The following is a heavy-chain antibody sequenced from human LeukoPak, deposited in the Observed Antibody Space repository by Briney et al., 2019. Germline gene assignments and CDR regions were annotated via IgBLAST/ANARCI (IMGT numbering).Heavy chain of an antibody. CDR2: IYSGGST. Sequence: GGSLRLSCAASGFTVSSNYMSWVRQAPGKGLEWVSVIYSGGSTYYADSVKGRFTISRDNSKNTLYLQMNSLRAEDTAVYYCARGGRTMVRGVRFYYYYGMDVWGQGTTVTVSS. V-gene: IGHV3-53*01. CDR1: GFTVSSNY. D-gene: IGHD3-10*01. J-gene: IGHJ6*02. CDR3: ARGGRTMVRGVRFYYYYGMDV.